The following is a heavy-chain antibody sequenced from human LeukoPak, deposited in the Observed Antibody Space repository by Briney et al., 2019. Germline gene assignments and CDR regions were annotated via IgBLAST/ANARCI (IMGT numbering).Heavy chain of an antibody. CDR1: GYSFTTYW. V-gene: IGHV5-51*01. D-gene: IGHD3-3*01. Sequence: GESLKISCKASGYSFTTYWIGWVRQVPGKGLEWMGIMLPVNSDTRYSPSFQGQVSMSADKSINTAYLQWSSLKASDTAIYYCARRLTDLEYTWFDPWGQGTLV. CDR2: MLPVNSDT. CDR3: ARRLTDLEYTWFDP. J-gene: IGHJ5*02.